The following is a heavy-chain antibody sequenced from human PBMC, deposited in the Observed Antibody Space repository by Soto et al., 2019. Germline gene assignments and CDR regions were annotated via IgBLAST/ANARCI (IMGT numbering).Heavy chain of an antibody. D-gene: IGHD1-1*01. Sequence: QVQLVQSGAEVKKPGASVKVSCKASGYTFTGYSMHWLRQAPGQGLEWMGWINPNSGGTNFAQKFQGRVTMTRDTSISTAYMDLSRLRSDDTAVYTCARDTTDAFDIWGRGTMVVVSS. CDR2: INPNSGGT. CDR1: GYTFTGYS. J-gene: IGHJ3*02. V-gene: IGHV1-2*02. CDR3: ARDTTDAFDI.